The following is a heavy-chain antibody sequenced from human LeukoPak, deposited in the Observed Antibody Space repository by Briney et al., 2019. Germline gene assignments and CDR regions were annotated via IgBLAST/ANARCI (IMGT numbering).Heavy chain of an antibody. CDR3: ARGFSSSWGHNWFDP. J-gene: IGHJ5*02. D-gene: IGHD6-13*01. V-gene: IGHV1-18*01. Sequence: ASVKVSCKASGYTFTSYGISWVRQAPGQGLERMGWISAYNGNTNYAQKLQGRVTMTTDTSTSTAYMELRSLRSDDTAVYYCARGFSSSWGHNWFDPWGQGTLVTVSS. CDR1: GYTFTSYG. CDR2: ISAYNGNT.